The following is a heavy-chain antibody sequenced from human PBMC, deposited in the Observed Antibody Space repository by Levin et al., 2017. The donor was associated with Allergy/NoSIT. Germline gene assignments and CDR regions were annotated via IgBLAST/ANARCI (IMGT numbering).Heavy chain of an antibody. CDR3: ARSNYGYNHFDF. CDR2: LSYDGTKK. CDR1: GFTFSTYA. Sequence: PGGSLRLSCAASGFTFSTYAMHWVRQAPGKGLEWVAVLSYDGTKKYYTDSVKGRFTISRDNSENTLYLQMNSLRAEDTAVYYCARSNYGYNHFDFWGQGTLVTVSS. J-gene: IGHJ4*02. D-gene: IGHD3-10*01. V-gene: IGHV3-30*04.